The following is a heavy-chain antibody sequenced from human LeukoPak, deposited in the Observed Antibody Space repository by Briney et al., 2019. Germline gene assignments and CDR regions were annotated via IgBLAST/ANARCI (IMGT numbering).Heavy chain of an antibody. Sequence: GASVKVSCKASGYTFTSYDINWVRQATGQGLEWMGWMNPNSGNTGYAQKFQGRVTITRNTSISTAYMELSSLRSEDTAVYYCARSKLLGDPCDYWGQGTLVTVSS. CDR2: MNPNSGNT. V-gene: IGHV1-8*03. CDR1: GYTFTSYD. J-gene: IGHJ4*02. D-gene: IGHD5-24*01. CDR3: ARSKLLGDPCDY.